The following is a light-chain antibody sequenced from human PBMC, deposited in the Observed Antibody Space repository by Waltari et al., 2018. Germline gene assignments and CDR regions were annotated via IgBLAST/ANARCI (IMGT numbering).Light chain of an antibody. J-gene: IGLJ3*02. V-gene: IGLV4-60*03. CDR2: LEGSGRY. CDR3: ESWGTNTGV. CDR1: SRHNNYI. Sequence: QPVLTQSSSASASLGSSVKLTRTLPSRHNNYIISWHQQQPEHAPRFLMKLEGSGRYNKWGGVHDRSSGSCSKAARFLTTSNLQAEDEAYYCCESWGTNTGVFGGGTKLTV.